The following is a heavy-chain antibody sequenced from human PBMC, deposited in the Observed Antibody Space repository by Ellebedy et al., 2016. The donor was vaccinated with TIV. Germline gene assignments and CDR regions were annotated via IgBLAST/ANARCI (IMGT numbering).Heavy chain of an antibody. J-gene: IGHJ4*02. CDR2: ITSTGVYI. CDR3: ARESEQRLEFFDY. Sequence: GGSLRLXCAASGFTFSSYTMNWVRQAPGKGLEWLSSITSTGVYIYYADSVTGRFTISRDNAKNSLYLQMTSLRAEDTAVYFCARESEQRLEFFDYWGPGTLVTVSS. CDR1: GFTFSSYT. D-gene: IGHD6-25*01. V-gene: IGHV3-21*01.